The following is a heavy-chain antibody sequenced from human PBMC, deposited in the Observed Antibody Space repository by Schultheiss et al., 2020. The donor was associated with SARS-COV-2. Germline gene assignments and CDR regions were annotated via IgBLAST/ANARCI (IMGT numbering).Heavy chain of an antibody. CDR1: GGSISSGGYY. Sequence: SETLSLTCTVSGGSISSGGYYWSWIRQPPGKGLEWIGYIYYSGSTNYNPSLKSRVTISVDTSKNQFSLKLSSVTAADTAVYYCASSRRGSSGYSLYWYFDLWGRGTLVTVSS. CDR3: ASSRRGSSGYSLYWYFDL. V-gene: IGHV4-61*08. CDR2: IYYSGST. D-gene: IGHD3-22*01. J-gene: IGHJ2*01.